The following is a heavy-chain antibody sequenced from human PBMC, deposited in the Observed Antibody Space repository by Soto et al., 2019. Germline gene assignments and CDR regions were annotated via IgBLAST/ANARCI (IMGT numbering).Heavy chain of an antibody. Sequence: QVQLQESGPGLVKPSQTLSLTCTVSGGSISHSDSYWSWIRQSPGKGLEYIGYIYYSGSTYYNPSLMSRVTISVDTSKNQFSLKLSSVTAADTAVYYCASDRGGSGYATLGYYFDHWGQGSLVTVSS. D-gene: IGHD5-12*01. V-gene: IGHV4-30-4*01. CDR1: GGSISHSDSY. J-gene: IGHJ4*02. CDR2: IYYSGST. CDR3: ASDRGGSGYATLGYYFDH.